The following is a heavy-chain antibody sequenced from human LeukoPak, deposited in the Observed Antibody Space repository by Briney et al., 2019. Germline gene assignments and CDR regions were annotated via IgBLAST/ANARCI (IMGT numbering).Heavy chain of an antibody. CDR2: ITGNGGGT. D-gene: IGHD3-10*01. Sequence: GGSLRLSCAASGFTFNTYAMAWVRQAPGKGLEWVSSITGNGGGTYYADSVKGRFTISRDNSKSTLYLQMNSLRGDDTAVYHCASGITIRDLDYWGQGTLVTVSS. CDR1: GFTFNTYA. V-gene: IGHV3-23*01. J-gene: IGHJ4*02. CDR3: ASGITIRDLDY.